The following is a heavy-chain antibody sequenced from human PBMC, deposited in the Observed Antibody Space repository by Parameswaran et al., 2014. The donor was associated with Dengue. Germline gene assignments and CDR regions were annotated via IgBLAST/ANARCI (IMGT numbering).Heavy chain of an antibody. CDR3: ARLILEFWSGYYPDYYGMDV. CDR2: IHYSGST. V-gene: IGHV4-39*01. Sequence: WIRQPPGRGWSGLGSIHYSGSTHYNPSLKSRVTISVDTSKSQFSLKVNSVTAADTAVYYCARLILEFWSGYYPDYYGMDVWGQGTTVTVSS. J-gene: IGHJ6*02. D-gene: IGHD3-3*01.